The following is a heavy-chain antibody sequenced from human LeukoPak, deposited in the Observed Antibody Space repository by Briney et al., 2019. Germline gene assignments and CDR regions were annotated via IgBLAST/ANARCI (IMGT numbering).Heavy chain of an antibody. CDR3: ARVLGYCSGGSCLYYYYYYYMDV. D-gene: IGHD2-15*01. V-gene: IGHV4-34*01. Sequence: SETLSLTCAVYGGSFSGYYWSWIRQPPGKGLEWIGEINHSGSTNYNPSLKSRVTISVDTSKNQFSLKLSSVTAADTAVYYCARVLGYCSGGSCLYYYYYYYMDVWGKGTTVTVSS. CDR2: INHSGST. J-gene: IGHJ6*03. CDR1: GGSFSGYY.